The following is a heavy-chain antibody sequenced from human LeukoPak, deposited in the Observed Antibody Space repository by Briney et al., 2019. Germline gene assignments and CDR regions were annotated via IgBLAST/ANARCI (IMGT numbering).Heavy chain of an antibody. J-gene: IGHJ1*01. D-gene: IGHD3-10*01. CDR1: GFTFSSYA. Sequence: GGSLRLSCAASGFTFSSYAMHWVRQAPGKGLEWVAVISYDGSNKYYADSVKGRFTISRDNSKNTLYLQMNSLRAEDTAVYYCAREGGNYYAEYFHHWGQGTLVTVSS. CDR3: AREGGNYYAEYFHH. CDR2: ISYDGSNK. V-gene: IGHV3-30*04.